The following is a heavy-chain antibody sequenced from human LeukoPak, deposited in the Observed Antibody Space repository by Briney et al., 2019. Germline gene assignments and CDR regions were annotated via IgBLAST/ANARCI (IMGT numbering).Heavy chain of an antibody. J-gene: IGHJ6*03. Sequence: ASVKVSCKASGYTFTSYDINWVRQATGQGLEWMGWLNPNSGKTGYAQKFQGRVTLTRNTSISTAHMELSSLRSEDTAVYYCARGFVRTTVYMDVWGKGTTVTISS. V-gene: IGHV1-8*01. D-gene: IGHD3-10*02. CDR1: GYTFTSYD. CDR2: LNPNSGKT. CDR3: ARGFVRTTVYMDV.